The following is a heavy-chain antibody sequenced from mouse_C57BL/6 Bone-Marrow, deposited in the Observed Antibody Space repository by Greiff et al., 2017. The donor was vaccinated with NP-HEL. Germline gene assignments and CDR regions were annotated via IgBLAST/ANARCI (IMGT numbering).Heavy chain of an antibody. Sequence: VQLQQPGAELVRPGTSVKLSCKASGYTFTSYWLHWVKQRPGQGLEWIGVLDPSDSYPNYNQKFKGKATLTVDTSSSTAYMQLSSLTSEDSSVYYGARVSTMVKWFAYWGQGTLVTVSA. J-gene: IGHJ3*01. D-gene: IGHD2-2*01. V-gene: IGHV1-59*01. CDR3: ARVSTMVKWFAY. CDR2: LDPSDSYP. CDR1: GYTFTSYW.